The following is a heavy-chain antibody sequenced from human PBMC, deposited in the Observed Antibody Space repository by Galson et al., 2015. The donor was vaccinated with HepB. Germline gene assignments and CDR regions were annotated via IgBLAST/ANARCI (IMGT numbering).Heavy chain of an antibody. CDR1: GFTVNAKY. V-gene: IGHV3-53*01. Sequence: SLRLSCAASGFTVNAKYMSWVRQAPGKGLDWVSLIYSGGSTYYADSVMGRFTISRDNSKNTLYLQMNSLRAEDTAVYYCARDRYGDYDVYWGQGALVTVSS. D-gene: IGHD4-17*01. CDR3: ARDRYGDYDVY. CDR2: IYSGGST. J-gene: IGHJ4*02.